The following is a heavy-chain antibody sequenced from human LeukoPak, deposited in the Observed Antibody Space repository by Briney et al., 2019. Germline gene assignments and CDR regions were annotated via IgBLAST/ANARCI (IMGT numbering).Heavy chain of an antibody. J-gene: IGHJ4*02. CDR1: GYNFTSYW. CDR3: ARRSSTASRYFDF. D-gene: IGHD2/OR15-2a*01. CDR2: IYPGDSDT. V-gene: IGHV5-51*01. Sequence: GESLKISCKGSGYNFTSYWIVWVRQMTGKGLAWMGIIYPGDSDTIYSPSFQGQVTISADKSISTAYLQWSSLKASDTAMYYCARRSSTASRYFDFWGQGALVTVSS.